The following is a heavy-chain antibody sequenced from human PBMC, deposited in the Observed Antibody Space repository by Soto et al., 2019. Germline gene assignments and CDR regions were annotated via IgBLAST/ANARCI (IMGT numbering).Heavy chain of an antibody. D-gene: IGHD5-18*01. Sequence: GASVKVSCKVSGYTLTELSMHWVRQATGQGLEWMGWMNPNSGNTGYAQKFQGRVTMTRNTSISTAYMELSSLRSEGTAVYYCARKSYGYGSPFAPWGQGTLVTVSS. J-gene: IGHJ5*02. CDR3: ARKSYGYGSPFAP. CDR1: GYTLTELS. CDR2: MNPNSGNT. V-gene: IGHV1-8*01.